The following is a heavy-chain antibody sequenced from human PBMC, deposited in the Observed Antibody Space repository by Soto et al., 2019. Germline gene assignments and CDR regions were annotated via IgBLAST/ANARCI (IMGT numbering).Heavy chain of an antibody. D-gene: IGHD3-3*01. V-gene: IGHV3-74*01. CDR2: INSDGSST. Sequence: GASLRLSCAASGFTFSSYWMHWVRQAPGKGLVWVSRINSDGSSTSYADSVKGRFTISRDNAKNTLYLQMNSLRAEDTAVYYCARGEWQIPDWFDSWGQGTLVTVSS. J-gene: IGHJ5*01. CDR1: GFTFSSYW. CDR3: ARGEWQIPDWFDS.